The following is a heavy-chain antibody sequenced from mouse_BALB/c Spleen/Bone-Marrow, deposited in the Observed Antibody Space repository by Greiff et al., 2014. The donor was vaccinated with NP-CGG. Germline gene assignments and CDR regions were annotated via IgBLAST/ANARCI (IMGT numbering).Heavy chain of an antibody. CDR2: IVPSSAYS. J-gene: IGHJ2*01. CDR1: GYSFTSFT. CDR3: AREGSYVGCSGHFDF. D-gene: IGHD2-3*01. V-gene: IGHV1-4*01. Sequence: VHLQESGAELARPGASVRMSCKASGYSFTSFTMHWLKQRPGQGLEWIAYIVPSSAYSNYNQKFKDKATLTADRSSNTAYMQLSSLTSEDSAVYYCAREGSYVGCSGHFDFWGPGTTLTVSS.